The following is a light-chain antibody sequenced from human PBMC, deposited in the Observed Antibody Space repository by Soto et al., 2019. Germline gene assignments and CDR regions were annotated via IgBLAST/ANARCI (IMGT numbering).Light chain of an antibody. CDR2: GSD. CDR1: GSNIGAGYG. J-gene: IGLJ1*01. V-gene: IGLV1-40*01. CDR3: QSYDSNLSEV. Sequence: QSVLTQPPSVPGAPGQTATISCTGSGSNIGAGYGVQWYQQLPGTAPRLLTYGSDDRPSGVPDRFSASVSGNSASLAITGLQTEDEAVYYCQSYDSNLSEVFGPGTKVTVL.